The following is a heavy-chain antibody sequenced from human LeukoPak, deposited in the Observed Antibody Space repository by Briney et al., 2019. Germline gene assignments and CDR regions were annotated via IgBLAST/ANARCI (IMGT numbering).Heavy chain of an antibody. CDR3: VRDKWRSGYSNTFDM. Sequence: PGRSLRLSCAASGFTFNTYAMHWVRQAPGKGLEWVAVIWYDGSNKDYVESVKGRFTISRDNSKNTLYLQMNSLRAEDTAVYYCVRDKWRSGYSNTFDMSGQGTMVTVSS. V-gene: IGHV3-33*01. CDR2: IWYDGSNK. CDR1: GFTFNTYA. D-gene: IGHD3-22*01. J-gene: IGHJ3*02.